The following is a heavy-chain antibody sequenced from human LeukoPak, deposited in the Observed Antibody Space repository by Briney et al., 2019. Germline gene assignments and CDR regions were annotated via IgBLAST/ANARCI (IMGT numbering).Heavy chain of an antibody. J-gene: IGHJ4*02. CDR2: IRSKANNYAT. D-gene: IGHD4-17*01. CDR3: AKGETTFLPPTNYFDY. V-gene: IGHV3-73*01. Sequence: AGGSLRLSCAASGFTFSGSAMHWVRQASGKGLEWVGRIRSKANNYATAYAASVKGRFTISRDNSKNTLYLQMNSLRAEDTAVYYCAKGETTFLPPTNYFDYWGQGTLVTVSS. CDR1: GFTFSGSA.